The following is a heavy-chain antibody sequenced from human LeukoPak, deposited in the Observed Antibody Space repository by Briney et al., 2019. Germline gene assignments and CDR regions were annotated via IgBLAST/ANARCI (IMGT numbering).Heavy chain of an antibody. CDR2: INPNSGYT. CDR3: AREPPGGWTLGN. D-gene: IGHD6-19*01. V-gene: IGHV1-2*02. J-gene: IGHJ4*02. Sequence: ASVKVSCKASGYTFTDHYSHWARQAPGQGLEWMGWINPNSGYTTYAQRFQGRVTMTRDTSINTAYMELSWLTSDDTAVYFCAREPPGGWTLGNWGQGTLVTVSS. CDR1: GYTFTDHY.